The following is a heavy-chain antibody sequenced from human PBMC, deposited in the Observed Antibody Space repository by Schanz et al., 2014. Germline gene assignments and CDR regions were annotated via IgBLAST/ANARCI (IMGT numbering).Heavy chain of an antibody. CDR2: IAYDGSRK. CDR1: GFTFSAFG. Sequence: HVQLVESGGGVVQPGGSLRLSCAASGFTFSAFGMHWVRQAPGKGLDWVAFIAYDGSRKYYGDSVRGRFTISRDNSKNTLSLQMDDLRGDDTAIYYCARDDRFLEWSLLDYWGQGTLVTVSS. V-gene: IGHV3-30*02. CDR3: ARDDRFLEWSLLDY. J-gene: IGHJ4*02. D-gene: IGHD3-3*01.